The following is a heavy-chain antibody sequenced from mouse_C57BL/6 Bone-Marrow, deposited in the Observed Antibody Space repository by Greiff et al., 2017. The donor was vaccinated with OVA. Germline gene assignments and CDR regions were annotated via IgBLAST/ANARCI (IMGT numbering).Heavy chain of an antibody. CDR2: IYPGDGDT. J-gene: IGHJ2*01. Sequence: VQRVESGAELVKPGASVKISCKASGYAFSSYWMNWVKQRPGKGLEWIGQIYPGDGDTNYNGKFKGKATLTADKSSSTAYMQLSSLTSEDSAVYFCARGGYYEAFDYWGQGTTLTVSS. V-gene: IGHV1-80*01. CDR3: ARGGYYEAFDY. D-gene: IGHD2-4*01. CDR1: GYAFSSYW.